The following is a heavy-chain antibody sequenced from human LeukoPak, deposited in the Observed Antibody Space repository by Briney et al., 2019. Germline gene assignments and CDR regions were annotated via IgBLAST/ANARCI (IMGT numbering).Heavy chain of an antibody. CDR2: INPNSGGT. V-gene: IGHV1-2*02. Sequence: GASVKVSCKASGYTFTGYYMHWVRQAPGQGLEWMGWINPNSGGTNYAQKFQGRVTMTRDTSNSTAYMELGRLRSDDTAVYYWARATSGYYDYFDYWGQETLVTVSS. D-gene: IGHD3-22*01. J-gene: IGHJ4*02. CDR1: GYTFTGYY. CDR3: ARATSGYYDYFDY.